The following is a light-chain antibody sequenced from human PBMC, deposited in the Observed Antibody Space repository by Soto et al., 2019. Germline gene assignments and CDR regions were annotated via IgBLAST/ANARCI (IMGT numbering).Light chain of an antibody. CDR2: GAS. CDR3: HQYASLPSIP. V-gene: IGKV3-20*01. Sequence: EIMVRQSPAALSLSPGERATLSCRASQSVSSSYLAWYQQKPGQAPRLLIYGASSRATGIPDRFSGSGSGTDFTLTISILEPEDFAVYYCHQYASLPSIPSAQGTRLEI. J-gene: IGKJ5*01. CDR1: QSVSSSY.